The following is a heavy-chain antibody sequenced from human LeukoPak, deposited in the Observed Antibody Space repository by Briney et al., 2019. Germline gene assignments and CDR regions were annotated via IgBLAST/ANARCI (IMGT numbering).Heavy chain of an antibody. CDR2: ISASGDET. CDR1: GFSFSSYF. V-gene: IGHV3-23*01. D-gene: IGHD1-26*01. CDR3: ARVGSSGGRWDWFDP. Sequence: GGSLRLSCAASGFSFSSYFMTWARQPPGKGLEWVSAISASGDETHYADSVKGRFTISRDNSKNTLSLQVNSLRAEDTAVYYCARVGSSGGRWDWFDPWGQGTLVTVSS. J-gene: IGHJ5*02.